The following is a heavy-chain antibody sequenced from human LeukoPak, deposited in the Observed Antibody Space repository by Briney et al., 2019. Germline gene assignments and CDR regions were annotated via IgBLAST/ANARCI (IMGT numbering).Heavy chain of an antibody. J-gene: IGHJ4*02. V-gene: IGHV1-18*01. Sequence: ASVAVSCKASGYTFTSYGISWVRQAPGQGLEWMGWISAYNGNTNYAQKLQGRVTMTTDTSTSTAYIELRSLRSDDTAVYYCARTSSSMLLWFGGILPYDYWGQGTLVTVSS. CDR3: ARTSSSMLLWFGGILPYDY. D-gene: IGHD3-10*01. CDR1: GYTFTSYG. CDR2: ISAYNGNT.